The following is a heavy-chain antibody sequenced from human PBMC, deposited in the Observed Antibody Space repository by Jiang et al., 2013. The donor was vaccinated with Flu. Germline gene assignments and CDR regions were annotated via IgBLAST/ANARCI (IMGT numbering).Heavy chain of an antibody. D-gene: IGHD6-19*01. Sequence: KFQGRLTITRDTSASTAYMELSGLRSEDTAVYYCARDTSSGWKEEDYFDYWGQGTLVTVSS. CDR3: ARDTSSGWKEEDYFDY. V-gene: IGHV1-3*01. J-gene: IGHJ4*02.